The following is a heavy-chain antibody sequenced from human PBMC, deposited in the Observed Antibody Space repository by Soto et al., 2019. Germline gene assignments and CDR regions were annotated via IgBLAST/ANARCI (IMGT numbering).Heavy chain of an antibody. Sequence: ASVKVSCKASGFTFTSSAVQWVRQARGQRLEWVGWIGVGSGNRHYAQKFQERVTITRDMSTNTAYMGLSSLRSEDTAVYYCAALGVNFDHWGQGTLVTVSS. D-gene: IGHD2-8*01. CDR1: GFTFTSSA. V-gene: IGHV1-58*01. J-gene: IGHJ4*02. CDR3: AALGVNFDH. CDR2: IGVGSGNR.